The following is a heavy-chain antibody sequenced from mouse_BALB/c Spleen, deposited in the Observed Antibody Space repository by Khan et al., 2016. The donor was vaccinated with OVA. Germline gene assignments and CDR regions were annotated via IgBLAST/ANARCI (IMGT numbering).Heavy chain of an antibody. CDR2: IDPFSGDT. J-gene: IGHJ3*01. V-gene: IGHV1S135*01. CDR1: GYSFTTYY. Sequence: QLQQSGPELMKPGTSVKISCKASGYSFTTYYIHWVMQSHGKSLEWIGYIDPFSGDTTFNQKFKGKATLTVDKSSSTAYIHLSNLTSEDSAIYYGTRHGYVAWFTYWGQGTLVTVSA. D-gene: IGHD2-2*01. CDR3: TRHGYVAWFTY.